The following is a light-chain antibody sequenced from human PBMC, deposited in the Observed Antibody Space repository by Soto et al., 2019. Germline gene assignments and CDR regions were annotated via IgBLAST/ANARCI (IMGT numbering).Light chain of an antibody. CDR2: EVS. V-gene: IGLV2-8*01. J-gene: IGLJ1*01. CDR3: SSYSGTNYHYV. Sequence: QSVLTHPPSASWSFGQSVTISCTGTSSDVGGYNYVSWYQQHPGKAPKLMIYEVSERPSGVPDRFSGSKSGNTASLTVSGLQADDEADYYCSSYSGTNYHYVFGTGTKVTVL. CDR1: SSDVGGYNY.